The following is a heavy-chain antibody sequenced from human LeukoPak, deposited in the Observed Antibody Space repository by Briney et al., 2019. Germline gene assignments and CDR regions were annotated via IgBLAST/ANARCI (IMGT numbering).Heavy chain of an antibody. J-gene: IGHJ3*02. CDR1: GGSISSYY. Sequence: SETLSLTCTVSGGSISSYYWSWIRQPPGKGLEWIGYIYYSGSTNYNPSLKSRVTISVDTSKNQFSLKLSSVTAADTAVYYCARPSVARSGYDFGAFDIWGQGTMVTVSS. V-gene: IGHV4-59*08. CDR2: IYYSGST. D-gene: IGHD5-12*01. CDR3: ARPSVARSGYDFGAFDI.